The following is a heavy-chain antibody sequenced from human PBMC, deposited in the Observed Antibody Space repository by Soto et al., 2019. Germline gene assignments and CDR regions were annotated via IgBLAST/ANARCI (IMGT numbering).Heavy chain of an antibody. CDR2: ISYSGST. D-gene: IGHD2-15*01. CDR3: ARADPDASVGY. V-gene: IGHV4-59*01. Sequence: LSLTCTVSGGSMSSYYCTWLRQSPGRGLEWIGYISYSGSTYYNPSLKSRVTISADTSKNQFSLRMNSMIAADTAVYYCARADPDASVGYWGQGTLVTVSS. CDR1: GGSMSSYY. J-gene: IGHJ4*02.